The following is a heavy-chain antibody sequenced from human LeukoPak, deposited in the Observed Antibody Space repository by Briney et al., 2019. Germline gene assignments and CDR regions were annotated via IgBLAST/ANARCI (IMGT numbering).Heavy chain of an antibody. J-gene: IGHJ5*02. Sequence: GASVKVSCKASGYTFTGYYMHWVRQAPGQGLEWMGWINPNSGGTNYARKFQGRVTMTRDTSISTAYMELSRLRSDDTAVYYCAREGYSSSWTRGNWFDPWGQGTLVTVSS. D-gene: IGHD6-13*01. CDR2: INPNSGGT. V-gene: IGHV1-2*02. CDR1: GYTFTGYY. CDR3: AREGYSSSWTRGNWFDP.